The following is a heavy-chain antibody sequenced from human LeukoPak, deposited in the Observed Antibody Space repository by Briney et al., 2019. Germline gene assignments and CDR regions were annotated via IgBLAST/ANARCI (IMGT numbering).Heavy chain of an antibody. Sequence: PGRSLRLSCAASGFTFSSYAMHWVRQAPGKGLEWVAVISYDGSNKYYADSVKGRFTISRDNSKNTLYLQMNSLRAEDTAVYYCARTPLVEQLVPNWFDPWGQGTLVTVSS. D-gene: IGHD6-6*01. CDR3: ARTPLVEQLVPNWFDP. V-gene: IGHV3-30*04. J-gene: IGHJ5*02. CDR1: GFTFSSYA. CDR2: ISYDGSNK.